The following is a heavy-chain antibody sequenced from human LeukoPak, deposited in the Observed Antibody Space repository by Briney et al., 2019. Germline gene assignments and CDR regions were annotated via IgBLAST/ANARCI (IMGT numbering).Heavy chain of an antibody. Sequence: SETLSLTCTVSGGSISSYYWSWIRQPPGKGLEWIGYIYYSGSTNYNPSLKSRVTISVDTSKNQFSLKLNSVTAADTAVYYCARQTGYFRYWGQGTLVAVSS. CDR2: IYYSGST. D-gene: IGHD3-10*01. J-gene: IGHJ1*01. CDR1: GGSISSYY. V-gene: IGHV4-59*08. CDR3: ARQTGYFRY.